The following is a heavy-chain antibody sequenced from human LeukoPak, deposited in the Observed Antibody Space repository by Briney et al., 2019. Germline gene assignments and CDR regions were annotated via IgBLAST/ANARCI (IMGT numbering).Heavy chain of an antibody. V-gene: IGHV1-46*01. CDR1: GYTFTSYY. CDR2: VNPSGDPT. CDR3: ARSSGYYSSLFYMHV. J-gene: IGHJ6*03. Sequence: ASVKVSCKESGYTFTSYYMHWVRQAPGQGLEWVGIVNPSGDPTTYALKFQGRVTMTSDMSTSTVYMELSSLRSEDTAVYYCARSSGYYSSLFYMHVWGKGTTVTVSS. D-gene: IGHD3-22*01.